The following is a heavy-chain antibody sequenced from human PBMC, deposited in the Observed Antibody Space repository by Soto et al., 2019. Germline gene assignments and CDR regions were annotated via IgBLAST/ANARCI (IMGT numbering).Heavy chain of an antibody. Sequence: QLQLQESGPRLVKPSETLSLTCTVSGGSISSSGYYWGWIRQPPGKGLEWIGSIFFNGRTYYNPSLKSRVTMSLDTSKTQFSLRLTSVTAADTAVYFCARPSIASVEGIDYWGRGTLVTVSS. CDR3: ARPSIASVEGIDY. D-gene: IGHD2-2*01. J-gene: IGHJ4*02. V-gene: IGHV4-39*01. CDR2: IFFNGRT. CDR1: GGSISSSGYY.